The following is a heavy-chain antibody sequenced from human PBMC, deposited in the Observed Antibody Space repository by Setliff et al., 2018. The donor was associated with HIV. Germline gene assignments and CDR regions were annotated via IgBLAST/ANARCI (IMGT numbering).Heavy chain of an antibody. D-gene: IGHD3-22*01. J-gene: IGHJ4*02. CDR2: ISRIGGST. CDR3: AKAESSGGLPDYYFDC. V-gene: IGHV3-23*01. Sequence: GESLRPSCAASGSRFSIYATSWVRQAPGKGMEWVSAISRIGGSTYYADSVRGRFTISRDNSKNTLYLQMNSLRAEDTAVYYCAKAESSGGLPDYYFDCWGQGTLVTVSS. CDR1: GSRFSIYA.